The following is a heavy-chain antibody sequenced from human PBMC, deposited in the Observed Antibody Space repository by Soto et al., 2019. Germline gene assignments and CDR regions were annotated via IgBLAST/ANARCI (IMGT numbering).Heavy chain of an antibody. J-gene: IGHJ6*02. CDR2: IIPIFGTA. D-gene: IGHD2-15*01. Sequence: QVQLVQSGAEVKKPGSSVKVSCKASGGTFSSYAISWVRQAPGQGLEWMGGIIPIFGTANYAQKFQGRVTITADESTSTAYMELSSLRSEDTAVYYCASGVVAAATHYYYYGMDVWGQGTTVTVSS. CDR1: GGTFSSYA. V-gene: IGHV1-69*01. CDR3: ASGVVAAATHYYYYGMDV.